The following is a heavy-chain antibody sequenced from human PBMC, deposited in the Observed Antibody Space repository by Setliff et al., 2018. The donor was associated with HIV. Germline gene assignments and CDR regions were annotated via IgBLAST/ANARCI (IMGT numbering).Heavy chain of an antibody. Sequence: PSETLSLTCTVSGGSISDYYWSWIRQPPGKGLEWIGYIYYSGSTNYNPSLKSRVTISVDTSKNQFSLKLSSVTAADTALYYCARGAMTTVVNAPQGRLYYFDYWGQGMLVTVSS. V-gene: IGHV4-59*01. J-gene: IGHJ4*02. CDR1: GGSISDYY. CDR3: ARGAMTTVVNAPQGRLYYFDY. D-gene: IGHD4-17*01. CDR2: IYYSGST.